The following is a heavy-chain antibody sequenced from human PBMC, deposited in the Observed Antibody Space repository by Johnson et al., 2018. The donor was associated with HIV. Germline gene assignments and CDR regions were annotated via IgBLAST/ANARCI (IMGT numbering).Heavy chain of an antibody. D-gene: IGHD7-27*01. Sequence: VLLVESGGGLVQPGGSLRLSCAASGFTVSSNYMNWVRQTPGKGLEWVSVIYSGGSTYYADSVKGRFTISRDNSKNTLYLQMNSLRAEDTAVYYCARVGTVRDAFDIWGQGTMVTVSS. CDR3: ARVGTVRDAFDI. J-gene: IGHJ3*02. CDR2: IYSGGST. V-gene: IGHV3-66*01. CDR1: GFTVSSNY.